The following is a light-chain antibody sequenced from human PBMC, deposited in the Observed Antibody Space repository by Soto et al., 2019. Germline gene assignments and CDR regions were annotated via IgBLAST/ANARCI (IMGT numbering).Light chain of an antibody. V-gene: IGKV1-5*01. Sequence: DIQMTQSPSTLSASVGDRVTITCRASQRISSWLAWYQQKPGKAPKLLIYDASSLESGVPSRFSGSGSGTEFTLTISSLQPDDFATYYCQQYNSYSPEGTFGQGTKVEIK. CDR2: DAS. CDR3: QQYNSYSPEGT. CDR1: QRISSW. J-gene: IGKJ1*01.